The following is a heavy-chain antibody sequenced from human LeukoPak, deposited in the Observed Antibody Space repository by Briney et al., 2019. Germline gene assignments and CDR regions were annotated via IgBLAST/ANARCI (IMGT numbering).Heavy chain of an antibody. Sequence: GGSLRLSCAASGFTFSSYAMSWVRQAPGKGLEWVSAISCSCGSTYYADSVKGRFTISRDNSKNTLYLQMNSLRAEDTAVYYCAKDGYSSGWLLTGSSAIDYWGQGTLVTVSS. CDR3: AKDGYSSGWLLTGSSAIDY. CDR2: ISCSCGST. CDR1: GFTFSSYA. J-gene: IGHJ4*02. D-gene: IGHD6-19*01. V-gene: IGHV3-23*01.